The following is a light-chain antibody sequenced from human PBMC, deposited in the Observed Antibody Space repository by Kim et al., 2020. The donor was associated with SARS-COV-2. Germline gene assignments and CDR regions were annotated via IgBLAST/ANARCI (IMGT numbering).Light chain of an antibody. CDR2: VNGDGSH. CDR1: YEHRRQT. J-gene: IGLJ2*01. V-gene: IGLV4-69*01. Sequence: SVKPPCTMNYEHRRQTIAWLRQQSGKGPRCLMQVNGDGSHNKGDGTPDRFSGSTSGAERYLTISSLQSEDEADYYCQTWGTGIVVFGGGTRLSV. CDR3: QTWGTGIVV.